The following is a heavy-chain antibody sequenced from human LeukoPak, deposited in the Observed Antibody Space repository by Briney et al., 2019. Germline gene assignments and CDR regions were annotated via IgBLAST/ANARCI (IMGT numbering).Heavy chain of an antibody. J-gene: IGHJ5*01. CDR1: GFTFSDYW. D-gene: IGHD2/OR15-2a*01. V-gene: IGHV3-74*01. CDR2: INTDGRRT. CDR3: AGDRGRTYYGDNNWFDS. Sequence: GGSLRLSCAASGFTFSDYWMHWVRQAPGKGLVWVSGINTDGRRTIYADSVKGRFTIPRDNAKNTLYLQMNSLRAEDTAVYYCAGDRGRTYYGDNNWFDSWGQGTLVTVSS.